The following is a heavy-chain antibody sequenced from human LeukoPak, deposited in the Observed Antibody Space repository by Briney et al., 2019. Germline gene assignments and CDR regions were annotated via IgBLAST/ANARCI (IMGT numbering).Heavy chain of an antibody. CDR1: GGSISSYY. Sequence: SETLSLTRTVSGGSISSYYWSWIRQPPGKGLEWIGYIYYSGSTNYNPSLKSRVTISVDTSKNQFSLKLSSVTAADTAVYYCASASGSYSLAFDIWGQGTMVTVSS. D-gene: IGHD1-26*01. CDR3: ASASGSYSLAFDI. CDR2: IYYSGST. V-gene: IGHV4-59*08. J-gene: IGHJ3*02.